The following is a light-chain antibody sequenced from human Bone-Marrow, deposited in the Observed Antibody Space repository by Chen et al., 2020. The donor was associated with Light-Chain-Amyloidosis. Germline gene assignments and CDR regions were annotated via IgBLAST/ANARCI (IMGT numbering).Light chain of an antibody. V-gene: IGLV3-25*03. CDR3: QSADTTASFRV. Sequence: STELTQPPSVSVSPGQTARITCSGDVLSNQYGYWYQQKPSQAPGMLIYKDKERPSGIPERFSGSSSGTTVTLTISGVQAEDEADYYCQSADTTASFRVFGGGTKLTVL. CDR2: KDK. J-gene: IGLJ3*02. CDR1: VLSNQY.